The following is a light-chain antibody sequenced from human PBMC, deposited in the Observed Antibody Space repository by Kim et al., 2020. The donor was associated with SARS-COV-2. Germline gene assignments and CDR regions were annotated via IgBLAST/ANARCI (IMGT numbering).Light chain of an antibody. Sequence: SVGDRVTITCRASQGISNYLAWYQQKPGKVPKLLIYAASTLQSGVPSRFSGSGSGTDFTLTISSLQPEDVATYYCQKYNSAPALTFGGGTKVEIK. CDR3: QKYNSAPALT. CDR2: AAS. V-gene: IGKV1-27*01. J-gene: IGKJ4*01. CDR1: QGISNY.